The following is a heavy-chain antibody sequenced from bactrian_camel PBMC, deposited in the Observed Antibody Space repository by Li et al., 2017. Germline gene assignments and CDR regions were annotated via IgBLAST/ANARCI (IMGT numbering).Heavy chain of an antibody. Sequence: HVQLVESGGGSVQGGGSLRLSCAASGDTASVACIGWFRQAPEKEREEVATIDRHGVTNYADSVKGRFTISKDGGKNTLYLQMNSLKPEDTAIYTCAAALVVTLADITRCAQGDGRFGTWGQGTQVTVS. J-gene: IGHJ6*01. CDR3: AAALVVTLADITRCAQGDGRFGT. CDR2: IDRHGVT. CDR1: GDTASVAC. V-gene: IGHV3S53*01. D-gene: IGHD1*01.